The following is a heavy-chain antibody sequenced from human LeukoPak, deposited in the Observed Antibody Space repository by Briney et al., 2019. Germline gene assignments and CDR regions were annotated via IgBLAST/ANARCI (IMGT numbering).Heavy chain of an antibody. Sequence: NPSETLSLTCTVSGGSISSYYWSWIRQPPGKGLEWIGYIYYSGSTNYNSSLKSRVTISVDTSKNQFSLKLSSVTAADTAVYYCAKVGYSSGWYEFDYWGQGTLVTVSS. J-gene: IGHJ4*02. CDR1: GGSISSYY. CDR2: IYYSGST. CDR3: AKVGYSSGWYEFDY. D-gene: IGHD6-19*01. V-gene: IGHV4-59*12.